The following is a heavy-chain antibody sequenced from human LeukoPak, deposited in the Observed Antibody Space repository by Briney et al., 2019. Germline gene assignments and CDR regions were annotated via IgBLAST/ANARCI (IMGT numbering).Heavy chain of an antibody. CDR2: ISVYNGNK. J-gene: IGHJ6*02. Sequence: ASVKVSCKASGYTFTGYGISWVRQAPGQGLEWMGWISVYNGNKNYVQKFQGRVTMTTDTSRSTVYMELRSLKSDDTAVYYCARIRGITIFGVLGADNHGLDVRGQGTTVTVSS. CDR3: ARIRGITIFGVLGADNHGLDV. D-gene: IGHD3-3*01. CDR1: GYTFTGYG. V-gene: IGHV1-18*01.